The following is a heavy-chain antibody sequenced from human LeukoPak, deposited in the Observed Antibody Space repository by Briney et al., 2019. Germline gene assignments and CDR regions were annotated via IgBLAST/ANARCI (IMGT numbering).Heavy chain of an antibody. CDR2: IWYDGSNK. Sequence: GRSLRLSCAASGFTFSSYGMHWVRQAPGKGLEWVAVIWYDGSNKYYADSVKGRFTISRDNSKNTLYLQMNSLRAEDTAVYYCAKDTLLVPYNWFDPWGQGTLVTVSS. CDR3: AKDTLLVPYNWFDP. D-gene: IGHD6-13*01. J-gene: IGHJ5*02. V-gene: IGHV3-33*06. CDR1: GFTFSSYG.